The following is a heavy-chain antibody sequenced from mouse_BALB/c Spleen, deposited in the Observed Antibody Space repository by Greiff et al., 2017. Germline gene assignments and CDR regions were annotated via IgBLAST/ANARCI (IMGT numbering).Heavy chain of an antibody. CDR3: AREGVYDYDGDWYFDV. Sequence: EVQVVESGGGLVKPGGSLKLSCAASGFTFSSYAMSWVRQTPEKRLEWVASISSGGSTYYPDSVKGRFTISRDNARNILYLQMSSLRSEDTAMYYCAREGVYDYDGDWYFDVWGAGTTVTVSS. CDR1: GFTFSSYA. J-gene: IGHJ1*01. D-gene: IGHD2-4*01. V-gene: IGHV5-6-5*01. CDR2: ISSGGST.